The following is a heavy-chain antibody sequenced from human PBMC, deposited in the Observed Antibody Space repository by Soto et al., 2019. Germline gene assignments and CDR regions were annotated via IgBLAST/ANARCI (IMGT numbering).Heavy chain of an antibody. CDR3: ARTYSSQYNWFDP. V-gene: IGHV5-10-1*01. CDR1: GYSFTSYW. Sequence: PGASLKISCQGSGYSFTSYWISWVRQMPGKGLAWMGRIDPSDSYTNYSPAFQGHVTLSADKSISTAYLQWSSLKASDTAMYYWARTYSSQYNWFDPWGQGTLVTVSS. D-gene: IGHD6-13*01. J-gene: IGHJ5*02. CDR2: IDPSDSYT.